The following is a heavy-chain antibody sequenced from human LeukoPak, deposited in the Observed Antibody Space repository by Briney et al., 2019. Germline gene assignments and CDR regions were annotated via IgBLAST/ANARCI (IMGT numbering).Heavy chain of an antibody. Sequence: SETLSLTCTVSGDYIRSSSYYWGWIRQPPGKGLEWIGSIFHSGSTYYNLSLKSRVTISVDTPKNQFSLNLNSVTAADTAVYFCARHFSTDAFDIWGQGTMVTVSS. D-gene: IGHD2/OR15-2a*01. V-gene: IGHV4-39*01. CDR3: ARHFSTDAFDI. CDR2: IFHSGST. J-gene: IGHJ3*02. CDR1: GDYIRSSSYY.